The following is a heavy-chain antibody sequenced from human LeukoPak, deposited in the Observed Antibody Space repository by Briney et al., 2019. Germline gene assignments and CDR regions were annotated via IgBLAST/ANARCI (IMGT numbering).Heavy chain of an antibody. J-gene: IGHJ6*03. Sequence: PGGSLRLSCAASGFTFSSYSMNWVRQAPGKGLEWVSSISSSSSYIYYADSVKGRFTISRDNAKNSLYLQMNSLRSDDTAVYYCARATYSSSWYVPGITPSWYYYYMDVWGKGTTVTVSS. D-gene: IGHD6-13*01. V-gene: IGHV3-21*04. CDR2: ISSSSSYI. CDR3: ARATYSSSWYVPGITPSWYYYYMDV. CDR1: GFTFSSYS.